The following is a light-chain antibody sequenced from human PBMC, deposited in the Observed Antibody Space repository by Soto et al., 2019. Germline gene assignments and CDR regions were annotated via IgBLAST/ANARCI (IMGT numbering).Light chain of an antibody. J-gene: IGLJ3*02. V-gene: IGLV1-40*01. CDR3: QSYDSSLSGWV. CDR2: GNS. Sequence: QSVLTQPPSVSGAPGQRVTISCTGSSSNIGAGYDVHWYQQLPGTAPKLLIYGNSNRPSGVPDRFSGSKSGTSASLAITGVQAEEDADYYCQSYDSSLSGWVFGGGTKVTVL. CDR1: SSNIGAGYD.